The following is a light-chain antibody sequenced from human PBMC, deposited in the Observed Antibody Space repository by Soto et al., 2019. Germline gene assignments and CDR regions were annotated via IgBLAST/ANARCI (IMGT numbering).Light chain of an antibody. Sequence: EIVLTQSPATLSLSPGERATLSCRASQSVSSHLAWYQQKPGQAPKLLMYDASNRATGIPARFSGSGSGTDFTLTISSLERDDFAIYYSLQRLNAPYSFGQGTKLEIK. CDR2: DAS. CDR3: LQRLNAPYS. CDR1: QSVSSH. V-gene: IGKV3-11*01. J-gene: IGKJ2*03.